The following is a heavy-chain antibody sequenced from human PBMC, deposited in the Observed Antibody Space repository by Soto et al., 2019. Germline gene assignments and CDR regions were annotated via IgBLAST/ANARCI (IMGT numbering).Heavy chain of an antibody. D-gene: IGHD3-9*01. Sequence: QVQLQQWGAGLLKPSETLSLTCAVYGGSFSGCYWSWIRQPPGKGLEWIGEISHSGSTSYNPSLKSRVTISVDTSKNQFSLKLSSVTAADTAVYYCARGRPTYYDILTWGNWFDPWGQGTLVTVSS. CDR1: GGSFSGCY. V-gene: IGHV4-34*01. J-gene: IGHJ5*02. CDR2: ISHSGST. CDR3: ARGRPTYYDILTWGNWFDP.